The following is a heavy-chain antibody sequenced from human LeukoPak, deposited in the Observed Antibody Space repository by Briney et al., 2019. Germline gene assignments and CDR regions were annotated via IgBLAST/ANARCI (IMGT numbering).Heavy chain of an antibody. CDR2: IYHSGST. CDR1: GGSISDYY. Sequence: PSETLPLTCIVSGGSISDYYWSWIRQPPGKGLEWIGYIYHSGSTNYNPSLKSRVTISVDTSKNQFSLSLSSVTAADTAVYYCARHRCSGGSCYSFEYNWFDPWGQGTLVTVSS. CDR3: ARHRCSGGSCYSFEYNWFDP. J-gene: IGHJ5*02. V-gene: IGHV4-59*08. D-gene: IGHD2-15*01.